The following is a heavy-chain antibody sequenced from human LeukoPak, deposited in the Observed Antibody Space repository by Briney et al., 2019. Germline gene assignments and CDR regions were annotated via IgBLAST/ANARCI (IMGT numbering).Heavy chain of an antibody. CDR2: IYHSGRT. Sequence: SETLSLTCTVSGYSISSGYYWGWIRQPPGKGLEWIGSIYHSGRTFYNPSLKSRVTISVDTSKNQFSLKLSSVTAADTAVYYCARGGDSGSYQGYTTFDYWGQGTLVTVSS. D-gene: IGHD1-26*01. J-gene: IGHJ4*02. CDR1: GYSISSGYY. V-gene: IGHV4-38-2*02. CDR3: ARGGDSGSYQGYTTFDY.